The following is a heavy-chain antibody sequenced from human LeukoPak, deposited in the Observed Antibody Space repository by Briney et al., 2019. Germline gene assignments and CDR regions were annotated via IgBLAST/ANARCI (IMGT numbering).Heavy chain of an antibody. J-gene: IGHJ3*02. Sequence: SETLSLTCAVYGGSFSGYYWSWIRQPPGKGLEWIGEINHSGSTNYNPSLKSRVTISVDTSKNQFSLKLSSVTAADTAVYYCARVQHDSSGPNAFDIWGQGTMVTVSS. CDR1: GGSFSGYY. CDR2: INHSGST. D-gene: IGHD3-22*01. V-gene: IGHV4-34*01. CDR3: ARVQHDSSGPNAFDI.